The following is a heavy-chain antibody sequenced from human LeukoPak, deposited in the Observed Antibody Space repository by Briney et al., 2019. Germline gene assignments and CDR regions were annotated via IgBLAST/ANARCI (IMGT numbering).Heavy chain of an antibody. D-gene: IGHD1-26*01. J-gene: IGHJ4*02. Sequence: PGGSLRLSCAASGFPFDDYGMLWVRQGPGKGLEWVSFISWHGETTYYSDSVKGRFTISRDSGTNSLYLQMNRLRTKDTGFYYCAKDFGPRGVGATPQYWGQGTVVIVSS. CDR3: AKDFGPRGVGATPQY. V-gene: IGHV3-43D*03. CDR1: GFPFDDYG. CDR2: ISWHGETT.